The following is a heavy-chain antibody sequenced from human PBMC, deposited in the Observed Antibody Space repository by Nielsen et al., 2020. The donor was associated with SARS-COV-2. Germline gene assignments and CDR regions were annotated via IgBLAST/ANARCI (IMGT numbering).Heavy chain of an antibody. CDR3: ARGSSGSGEIDY. CDR2: ISTSSTYI. CDR1: GFAFSGYS. J-gene: IGHJ4*02. D-gene: IGHD3-10*01. V-gene: IGHV3-21*01. Sequence: GESLKISCAASGFAFSGYSMNWVRQAPGKGLEWVSSISTSSTYIYYADSMEGRFTISRDNAKNSLYLQMNSLRAEDTAIYYCARGSSGSGEIDYWGQGTLVTVSS.